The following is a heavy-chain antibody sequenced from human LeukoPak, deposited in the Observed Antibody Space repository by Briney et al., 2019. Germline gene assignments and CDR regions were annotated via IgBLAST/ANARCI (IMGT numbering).Heavy chain of an antibody. D-gene: IGHD6-19*01. CDR2: IYSDNT. CDR3: ARALDSLYSSGWPSAGY. V-gene: IGHV3-66*01. CDR1: GFTVSTNS. J-gene: IGHJ4*02. Sequence: PGGSLRLSCTVSGFTVSTNSMSWVRQAPGKGLEWVSFIYSDNTHYSDSVKGRFTISRDNAKNSLYLQMNSLRAEDTAVYYCARALDSLYSSGWPSAGYWGQGTLVTVSS.